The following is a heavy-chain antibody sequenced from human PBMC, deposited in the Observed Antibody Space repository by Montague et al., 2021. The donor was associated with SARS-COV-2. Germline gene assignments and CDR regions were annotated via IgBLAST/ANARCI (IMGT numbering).Heavy chain of an antibody. CDR3: ARGCSGGSCHPNPFST. D-gene: IGHD2-15*01. CDR2: IYTSGST. Sequence: TLSLTCTVSGGSISSGNYYWSWIRQPAGKGLEWIGRIYTSGSTNYNPSLKSRVTISVDTSKNQFSLKLSSVTAADTAVYYCARGCSGGSCHPNPFSTWGQGTLVTVSS. J-gene: IGHJ5*02. V-gene: IGHV4-61*02. CDR1: GGSISSGNYY.